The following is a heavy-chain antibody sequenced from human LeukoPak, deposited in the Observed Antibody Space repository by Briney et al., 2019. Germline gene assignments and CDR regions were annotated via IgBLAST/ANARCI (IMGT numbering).Heavy chain of an antibody. CDR3: AKEFVPGNFHY. V-gene: IGHV3-30-3*01. CDR1: GFTFSSYA. CDR2: ISYDGSNK. D-gene: IGHD2-21*01. J-gene: IGHJ4*02. Sequence: GGSLRLSCAASGFTFSSYAMHRVRQAPGKGLEWVAVISYDGSNKYYADSVKGRFTISRDNSKNTLYLQMNSLRAEDTAVYYCAKEFVPGNFHYWGQGTLVTVSS.